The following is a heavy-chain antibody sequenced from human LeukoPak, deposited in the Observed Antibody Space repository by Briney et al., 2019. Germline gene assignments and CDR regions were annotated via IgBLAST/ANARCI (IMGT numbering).Heavy chain of an antibody. J-gene: IGHJ5*02. Sequence: SETLSLTCTVSGGSISSGNYYWSWIRQHPGKGLEWIGYIHHSGSTYCNPSLKSRVIISVDTSKNQFSLKLNSVTAADTAVYYCASYGSGSYRFDPWGQGTLVTVSS. D-gene: IGHD3-10*01. V-gene: IGHV4-31*03. CDR2: IHHSGST. CDR1: GGSISSGNYY. CDR3: ASYGSGSYRFDP.